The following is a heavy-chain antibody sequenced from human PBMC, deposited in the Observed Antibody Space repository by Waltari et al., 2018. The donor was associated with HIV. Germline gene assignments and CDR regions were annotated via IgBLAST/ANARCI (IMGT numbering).Heavy chain of an antibody. V-gene: IGHV5-51*01. CDR1: GNNFAGYW. D-gene: IGHD4-17*01. CDR3: ARRKGDYRTAFDI. Sequence: EEKLVQSGAEVKEPGESLKISCKSLGNNFAGYWVGWVRQMPGKGLGWRGVIYPGDSDAVSSPSFQGRVIMSTDSSISTVYLQWSSLRASDTAMYYCARRKGDYRTAFDIWGQGTMVTASS. J-gene: IGHJ3*02. CDR2: IYPGDSDA.